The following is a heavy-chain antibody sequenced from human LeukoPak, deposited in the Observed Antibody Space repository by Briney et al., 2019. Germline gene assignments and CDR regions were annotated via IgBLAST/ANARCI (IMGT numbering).Heavy chain of an antibody. Sequence: GGSLRLSCAASGFTFTNYAMNWVRQAPGKGLEWVSVISGSGGTTYYADSVKGRFTISRDNSKNTLYLQMNSLRVEDTAVYYCTRDGSGWLGNWLDPWGQGTLVTVSS. CDR1: GFTFTNYA. CDR3: TRDGSGWLGNWLDP. D-gene: IGHD6-19*01. V-gene: IGHV3-23*01. CDR2: ISGSGGTT. J-gene: IGHJ5*02.